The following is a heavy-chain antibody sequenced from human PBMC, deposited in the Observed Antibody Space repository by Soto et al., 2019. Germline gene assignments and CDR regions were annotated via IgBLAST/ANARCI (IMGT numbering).Heavy chain of an antibody. Sequence: QVQLVQSGAEVQKPGSSVKVSCKASGGTFSSYAISWVRQAPGQGLEWMGGIIPIFGTANYAQKFQGRVTITADESTSTAYMELSSLRSEDTAVYYCARGGGHSSGWYRGAIDYWGQGTLVTVSS. CDR2: IIPIFGTA. CDR3: ARGGGHSSGWYRGAIDY. J-gene: IGHJ4*02. D-gene: IGHD6-19*01. V-gene: IGHV1-69*01. CDR1: GGTFSSYA.